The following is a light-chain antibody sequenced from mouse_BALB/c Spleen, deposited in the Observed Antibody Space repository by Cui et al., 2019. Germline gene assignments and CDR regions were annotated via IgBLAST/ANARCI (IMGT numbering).Light chain of an antibody. Sequence: QIVLTQSPALMSASPGVKVTMTCSVRSSVSYMYWYQQKPRSSPKPWIYLTSNLASGVPARFSGSGSGTSYSLTISSMEAEDAATYYCQQWSSNPWTFGGGTKLEIK. J-gene: IGKJ1*01. V-gene: IGKV4-68*01. CDR2: LTS. CDR3: QQWSSNPWT. CDR1: SSVSY.